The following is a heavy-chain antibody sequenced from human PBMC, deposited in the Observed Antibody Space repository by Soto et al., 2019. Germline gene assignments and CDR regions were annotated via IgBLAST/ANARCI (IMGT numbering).Heavy chain of an antibody. D-gene: IGHD6-13*01. V-gene: IGHV6-1*01. Sequence: PSQTLSLTCAISGDSVSSNSAAWNWIRQSPSRGLEWLGRTYYRSKWYNDYAVSMKSRITINPDTSKNQFSLQLNSVTPEDTAVYYCARDQSIAAAGRERGLWNWFDPWGQGTLVTVSS. CDR2: TYYRSKWYN. CDR1: GDSVSSNSAA. J-gene: IGHJ5*02. CDR3: ARDQSIAAAGRERGLWNWFDP.